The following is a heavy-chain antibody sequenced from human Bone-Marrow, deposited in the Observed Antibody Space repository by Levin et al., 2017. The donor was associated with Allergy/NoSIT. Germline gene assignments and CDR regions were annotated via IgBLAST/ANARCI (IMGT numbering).Heavy chain of an antibody. V-gene: IGHV3-23*01. Sequence: GASVKVSCLASGFSFSDSVMGWARLAPGKGLEWVSSLTEGAGSAYFADSVRGRFTISRDNSKNMLFLEMDRLRAEDTALYYCTRLRGGWPYYFESWGRGTLVTVSS. D-gene: IGHD2-15*01. CDR1: GFSFSDSV. CDR3: TRLRGGWPYYFES. CDR2: LTEGAGSA. J-gene: IGHJ4*01.